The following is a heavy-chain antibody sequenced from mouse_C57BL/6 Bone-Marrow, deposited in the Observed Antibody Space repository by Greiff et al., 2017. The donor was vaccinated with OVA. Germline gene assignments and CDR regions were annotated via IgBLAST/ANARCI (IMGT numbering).Heavy chain of an antibody. V-gene: IGHV2-2*01. CDR1: GFSLPSYG. Sequence: VQLQQSGPGLVQPSQSLSITCTVSGFSLPSYGVHWVRQSPGKGLEWLGVLWSGGSTDYTAAFISRLSISKDNSKSQVFFKMNSLQADDTAIYYGAINYYDYEAWCAYWGQGTLVTVSA. D-gene: IGHD2-4*01. CDR3: AINYYDYEAWCAY. CDR2: LWSGGST. J-gene: IGHJ3*01.